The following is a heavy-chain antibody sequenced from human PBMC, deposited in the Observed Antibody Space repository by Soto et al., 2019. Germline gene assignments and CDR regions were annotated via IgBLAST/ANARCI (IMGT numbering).Heavy chain of an antibody. CDR2: ISAYNGKT. CDR3: ARDRLIAVTGLRHY. J-gene: IGHJ4*02. Sequence: QVQLVQSGAEVKKPGASVKVSCKTSGYPFTSYGINWVRQAPGQGPEWMGWISAYNGKTSYTQKFQGRVTMTTDTSTSTAYMELRSLRSDDTAVYYCARDRLIAVTGLRHYGGQGTLVTVSS. D-gene: IGHD6-19*01. V-gene: IGHV1-18*01. CDR1: GYPFTSYG.